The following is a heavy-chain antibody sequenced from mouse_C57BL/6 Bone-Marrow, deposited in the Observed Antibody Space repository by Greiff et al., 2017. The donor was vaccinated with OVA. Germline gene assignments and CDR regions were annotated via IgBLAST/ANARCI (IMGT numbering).Heavy chain of an antibody. V-gene: IGHV1-9*01. CDR1: GYTFTGYW. CDR3: ARCSVYYDYGDYYAMDY. D-gene: IGHD2-4*01. Sequence: QVQLQQSGAELMKPGASVKLSCKATGYTFTGYWIEWVKPRPGHGLEWIGEILPGSGSTNYNEKFKGKATFTADTSSNTAYMQLSSLTTEDSAIYYCARCSVYYDYGDYYAMDYWGQGTSVTVSS. J-gene: IGHJ4*01. CDR2: ILPGSGST.